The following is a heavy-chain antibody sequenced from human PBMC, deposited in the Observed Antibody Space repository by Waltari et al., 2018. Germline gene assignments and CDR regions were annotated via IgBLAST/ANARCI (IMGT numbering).Heavy chain of an antibody. Sequence: QVQLQESGPGLVKPSGTLSLTCAVSGGSISSSNWWSWVRQPPGKGLEWIGEIYHSGSTHYNPSLKSRVTISVDKSKNQFALKLSSVTAADTAVYYCARDGSSSYSGYDLYYYGMDVWGQGTTVTVSS. CDR2: IYHSGST. CDR1: GGSISSSNW. CDR3: ARDGSSSYSGYDLYYYGMDV. V-gene: IGHV4-4*02. J-gene: IGHJ6*02. D-gene: IGHD5-12*01.